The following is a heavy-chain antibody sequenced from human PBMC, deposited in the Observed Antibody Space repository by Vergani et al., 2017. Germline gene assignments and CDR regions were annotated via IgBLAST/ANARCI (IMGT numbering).Heavy chain of an antibody. J-gene: IGHJ4*02. CDR3: ARRHPGGPSFDY. CDR1: GGSISSYY. V-gene: IGHV4-59*01. D-gene: IGHD2-8*02. Sequence: QVQLQESGPGLVKPSETLSLTCTVSGGSISSYYWSWNRQPPGKGLEWIGYIYYSGSTNYNPSLKSRVTISVDTSKNQFSLKLSSVTAADTAVYYCARRHPGGPSFDYWGQGTLVTVSS. CDR2: IYYSGST.